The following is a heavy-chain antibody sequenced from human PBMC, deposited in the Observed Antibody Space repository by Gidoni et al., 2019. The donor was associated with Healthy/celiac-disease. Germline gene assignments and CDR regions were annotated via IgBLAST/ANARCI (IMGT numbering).Heavy chain of an antibody. J-gene: IGHJ4*02. Sequence: QLQLQESGPGLVKPSETLSLTCTVSGGSISSSSYYWGWIRQPPGKGLEWIGSIYYSGSTYYNPSLKSRVTISVDTSKNQFSLKLSSVTAADTAVYYCARTTIGYCSSTSCYTGPYFDYWGQGTLVTVSS. CDR1: GGSISSSSYY. V-gene: IGHV4-39*01. CDR3: ARTTIGYCSSTSCYTGPYFDY. D-gene: IGHD2-2*02. CDR2: IYYSGST.